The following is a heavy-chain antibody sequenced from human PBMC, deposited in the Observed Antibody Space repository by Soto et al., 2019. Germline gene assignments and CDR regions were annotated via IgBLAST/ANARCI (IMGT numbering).Heavy chain of an antibody. D-gene: IGHD3-10*01. V-gene: IGHV4-30-2*01. CDR2: IYHSGSI. J-gene: IGHJ3*02. Sequence: PLEILSLTCAVSGGSISSGGYSWSWIRQPPGKGLEWIGYIYHSGSIYYNQSLKSRVTISVDRSKNQFSLKLSSVTAAGTAVYYCARVWGGAFDIWGQGTMVTVSS. CDR3: ARVWGGAFDI. CDR1: GGSISSGGYS.